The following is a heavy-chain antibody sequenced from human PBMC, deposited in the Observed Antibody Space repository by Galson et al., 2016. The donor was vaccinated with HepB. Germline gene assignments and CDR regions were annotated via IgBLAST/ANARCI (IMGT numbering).Heavy chain of an antibody. CDR3: ARRTYLVDAFDI. CDR2: IDWDDDK. CDR1: GFSLTTSGMC. J-gene: IGHJ3*02. V-gene: IGHV2-70*01. Sequence: PALVTPTQTLTLTCTFSGFSLTTSGMCVSWIRQPPGKALEWLALIDWDDDKYYNTSLKTRLTISKDTSKNQVVLTMTNMDPVDTATYYCARRTYLVDAFDIWGQGTMVTVSS. D-gene: IGHD1-1*01.